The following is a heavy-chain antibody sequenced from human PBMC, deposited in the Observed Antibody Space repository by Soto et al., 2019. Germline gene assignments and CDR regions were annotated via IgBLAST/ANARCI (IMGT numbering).Heavy chain of an antibody. CDR3: AKDSGGVSQGYLF. Sequence: GGSLRLSCAASGFTFSSYGMHWVRQAPGRGLEWVAVISYDGSNKYYADSVKGRFTISRDNSKNTLYLQMNSLRAEDTAVYYCAKDSGGVSQGYLFWGQGTLVTVSS. V-gene: IGHV3-30*18. CDR1: GFTFSSYG. CDR2: ISYDGSNK. J-gene: IGHJ4*02. D-gene: IGHD2-15*01.